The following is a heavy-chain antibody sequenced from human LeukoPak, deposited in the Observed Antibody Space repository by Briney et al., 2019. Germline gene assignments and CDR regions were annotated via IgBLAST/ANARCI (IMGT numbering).Heavy chain of an antibody. CDR1: GGSISSYY. CDR3: ARDVGYYYDSSGYFDY. J-gene: IGHJ4*02. Sequence: NPSETLSLTCTVSGGSISSYYWSWIRQPPGKGLEWIGYIYYSGSTNYNPSLKSRVTISVDTSKNQFSLKLSSVTAADTAVYYCARDVGYYYDSSGYFDYWGQGTLVTVSS. D-gene: IGHD3-22*01. V-gene: IGHV4-59*01. CDR2: IYYSGST.